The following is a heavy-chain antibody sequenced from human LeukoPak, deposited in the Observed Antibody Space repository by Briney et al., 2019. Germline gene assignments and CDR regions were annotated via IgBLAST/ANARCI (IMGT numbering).Heavy chain of an antibody. J-gene: IGHJ5*02. CDR2: IYYSGST. Sequence: SEALSLTCTVSGDSISSSSSYWGWIRQPPGEGLEWIGSIYYSGSTYYNPSLKSRVTISVDTSKNQFSLKLSSVTAADTAVYYCAGLIRPGWFDPWGQGTLVTVSS. CDR3: AGLIRPGWFDP. D-gene: IGHD1-14*01. CDR1: GDSISSSSSY. V-gene: IGHV4-39*01.